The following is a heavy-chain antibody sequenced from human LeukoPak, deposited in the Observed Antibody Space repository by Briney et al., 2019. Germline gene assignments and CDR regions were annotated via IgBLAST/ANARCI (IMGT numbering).Heavy chain of an antibody. V-gene: IGHV3-66*01. Sequence: GGSLRLSCAASGFTVSNNYMSWVRQAPGKGLEWVSLIYSGGSTYYADSVKGRFTISRDNSKNTLYLQMNSLRAEDTAAYYCARDTSGWFDPWGLGTLVTVSS. CDR3: ARDTSGWFDP. J-gene: IGHJ5*02. CDR2: IYSGGST. D-gene: IGHD6-19*01. CDR1: GFTVSNNY.